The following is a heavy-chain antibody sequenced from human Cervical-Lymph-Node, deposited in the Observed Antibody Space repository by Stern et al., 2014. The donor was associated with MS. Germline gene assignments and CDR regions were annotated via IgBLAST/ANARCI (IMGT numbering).Heavy chain of an antibody. CDR3: ARDGDSSMLGLDV. D-gene: IGHD4-17*01. J-gene: IGHJ6*02. CDR2: IIPMFGTA. V-gene: IGHV1-69*01. CDR1: GGTLSDYG. Sequence: VQLVESGAEVKKPGSSVKVSCKASGGTLSDYGISWVRQAPGQGLEWMGVIIPMFGTANYAQKFQGRVTLTADDSTITAYMDLSSLTSDDTAVYYCARDGDSSMLGLDVWGQGTTVTVSS.